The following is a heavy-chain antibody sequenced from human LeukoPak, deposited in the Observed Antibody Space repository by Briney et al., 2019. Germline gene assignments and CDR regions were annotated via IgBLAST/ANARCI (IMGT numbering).Heavy chain of an antibody. J-gene: IGHJ4*02. D-gene: IGHD3-10*01. V-gene: IGHV1-69*05. CDR3: ARDRGSYYYGSGSYYTIDY. Sequence: GASVKVSCKASGGTFNSYAISWVRQAPGQGLEWMGGIIPIFGTANYAQKFQGRVTITTDESTSPASMELSSLRSEDTAVYYCARDRGSYYYGSGSYYTIDYWGQGTLVTVSS. CDR2: IIPIFGTA. CDR1: GGTFNSYA.